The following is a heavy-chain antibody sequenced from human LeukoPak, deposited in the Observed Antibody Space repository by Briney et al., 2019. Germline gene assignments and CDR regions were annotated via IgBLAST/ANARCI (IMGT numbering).Heavy chain of an antibody. CDR2: IYYSGST. V-gene: IGHV4-59*01. CDR1: GGSISSYY. CDR3: ARGGDYDILTGYPFDY. D-gene: IGHD3-9*01. J-gene: IGHJ4*02. Sequence: PSETLSLTCTVSGGSISSYYWSWIRQPPGKGLEWIGYIYYSGSTNYNPSLKSRVTISVDTSKNQFSLKLSSVTAADTAVYYCARGGDYDILTGYPFDYWGQGTLVTVSS.